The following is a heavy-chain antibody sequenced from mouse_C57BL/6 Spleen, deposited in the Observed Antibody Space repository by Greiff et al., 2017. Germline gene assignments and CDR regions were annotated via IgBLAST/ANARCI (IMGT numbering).Heavy chain of an antibody. CDR2: ISGGGGNT. D-gene: IGHD4-1*01. V-gene: IGHV5-9*01. CDR1: GFTFSSYT. CDR3: ARDWDDYYAMDY. J-gene: IGHJ4*01. Sequence: EVQLVESGGGLVKPGGSLKLSCAASGFTFSSYTMSWVRQTPEKRLEWVATISGGGGNTYYPDSVKGRFTISRDNAKNTQYLQMSSLRSEDTALYYCARDWDDYYAMDYWGQGTSVTVSS.